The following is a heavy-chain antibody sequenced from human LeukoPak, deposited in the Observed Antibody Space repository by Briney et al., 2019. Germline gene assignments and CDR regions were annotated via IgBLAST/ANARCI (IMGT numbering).Heavy chain of an antibody. V-gene: IGHV4-61*05. CDR2: IYYSGST. D-gene: IGHD3-10*01. CDR1: GGSISSSSYY. CDR3: ARSGALWFGESDV. Sequence: SETLSLTCTVSGGSISSSSYYWGWIRQPPGKGLEWIGYIYYSGSTNYNPSLKSRVTISVDTSKNQFSLKLSSVTAADTAVYYCARSGALWFGESDVWGKGTTVTVSS. J-gene: IGHJ6*04.